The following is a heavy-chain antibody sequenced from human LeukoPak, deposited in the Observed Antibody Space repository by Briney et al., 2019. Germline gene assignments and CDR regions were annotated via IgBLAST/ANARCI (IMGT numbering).Heavy chain of an antibody. Sequence: GGSLRLSCAASGFTFSNYWMIWVRQAPGQGLEWVANIKQGESEKHYVDPVKGRFTISRDNAKKSLYLQMNSLRAEGTAVYYCAREAKESSGMDVWGKGTTVTVSS. CDR3: AREAKESSGMDV. V-gene: IGHV3-7*03. CDR1: GFTFSNYW. CDR2: IKQGESEK. J-gene: IGHJ6*04.